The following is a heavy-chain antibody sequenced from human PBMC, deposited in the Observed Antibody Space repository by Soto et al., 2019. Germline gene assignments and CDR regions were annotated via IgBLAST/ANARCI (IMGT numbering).Heavy chain of an antibody. Sequence: ASVKFSWKASGYTFTSYYMHWVRQAPGQGLEWMGWISAYNGKTNYAQKLQGRVTMTTDTSMSTAYMELRSLRSEDTAVYYCARDGVVATDIWGQRTMVTVSS. CDR1: GYTFTSYY. CDR3: ARDGVVATDI. D-gene: IGHD3-3*01. J-gene: IGHJ3*02. V-gene: IGHV1-18*04. CDR2: ISAYNGKT.